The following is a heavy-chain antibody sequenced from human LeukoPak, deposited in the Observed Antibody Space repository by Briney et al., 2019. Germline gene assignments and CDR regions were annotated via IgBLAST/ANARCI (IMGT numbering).Heavy chain of an antibody. CDR3: ATWFRDGYNFDY. J-gene: IGHJ4*02. V-gene: IGHV1-24*01. Sequence: ASVTVSCKVSGYTLTELSMHWVRQAPGKGLEWMGGFDPEDGETIYAQKFQGRVTMTEDTSTDTAYMELSSLRSEDTAVYYCATWFRDGYNFDYWGQGTLVTVSS. CDR2: FDPEDGET. CDR1: GYTLTELS. D-gene: IGHD5-24*01.